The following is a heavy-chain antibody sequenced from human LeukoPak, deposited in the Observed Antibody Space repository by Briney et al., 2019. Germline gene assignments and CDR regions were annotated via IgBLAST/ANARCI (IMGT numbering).Heavy chain of an antibody. CDR2: ISYDGSNK. CDR1: GFTFSYYA. D-gene: IGHD3-16*01. J-gene: IGHJ4*02. CDR3: VGHSDY. V-gene: IGHV3-30*04. Sequence: GRSLRLSCAASGFTFSYYAMHWVRQAPGKGLEWVAVISYDGSNKYYADSVKGRFTISRDNAKDSLYLQMNSLRADDAAVYYCVGHSDYWGQGTLVTVSS.